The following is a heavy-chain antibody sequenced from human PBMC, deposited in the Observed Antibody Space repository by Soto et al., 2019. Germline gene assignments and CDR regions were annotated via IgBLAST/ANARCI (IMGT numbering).Heavy chain of an antibody. CDR2: INHSGST. CDR3: ARDRLVTMVRGVHHYYGMDV. Sequence: SETLSLTCAVYGGSFSGYYWSWIRQPPGKGLEWIGEINHSGSTNYNPSLKSRVTISVDTSKNLFSLKLSSVTAADTAVYYCARDRLVTMVRGVHHYYGMDVWGQGTTVTVSS. J-gene: IGHJ6*02. V-gene: IGHV4-34*01. D-gene: IGHD3-10*01. CDR1: GGSFSGYY.